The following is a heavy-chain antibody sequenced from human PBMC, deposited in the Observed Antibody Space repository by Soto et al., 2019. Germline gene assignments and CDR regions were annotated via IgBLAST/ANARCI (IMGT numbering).Heavy chain of an antibody. D-gene: IGHD1-26*01. Sequence: GGSLRLSCAASGFTFSSYGMHWVRQAPGKGLEWVAVIWYDGSNKYYADSVKGRFTVSRDNSKNTLYLQMNSLRAEDTAVYYCARDGEVGARAFDIWGQGTMVTVSS. CDR3: ARDGEVGARAFDI. J-gene: IGHJ3*02. V-gene: IGHV3-33*01. CDR1: GFTFSSYG. CDR2: IWYDGSNK.